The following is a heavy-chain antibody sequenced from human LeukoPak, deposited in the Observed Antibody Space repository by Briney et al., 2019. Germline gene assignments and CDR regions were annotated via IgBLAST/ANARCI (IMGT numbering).Heavy chain of an antibody. Sequence: ASVKVSCKASGGTFSSYAISWVRQAPGQGLEWMGGIIPIFGTANYAQKFQGRVTITADKSTSTAYMELSSLRSEDTAVYYCARELPQILRYRRSRNNWFDPWGQGTLVTVSS. V-gene: IGHV1-69*06. D-gene: IGHD3-9*01. CDR3: ARELPQILRYRRSRNNWFDP. CDR2: IIPIFGTA. CDR1: GGTFSSYA. J-gene: IGHJ5*02.